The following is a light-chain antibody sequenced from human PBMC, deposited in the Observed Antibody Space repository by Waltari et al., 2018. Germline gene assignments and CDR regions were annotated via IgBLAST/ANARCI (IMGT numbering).Light chain of an antibody. Sequence: DIQMTQSPPSLSASVGDTVTIACRASQDINGFLNWYQQKPGQPPQLLIYATSNLQTGVPSRFSGSRSGTEFILTVSNLQPEDFATYYCLQHSSYPPTFGPGPNWISN. CDR3: LQHSSYPPT. CDR1: QDINGF. CDR2: ATS. V-gene: IGKV1-17*02. J-gene: IGKJ3*01.